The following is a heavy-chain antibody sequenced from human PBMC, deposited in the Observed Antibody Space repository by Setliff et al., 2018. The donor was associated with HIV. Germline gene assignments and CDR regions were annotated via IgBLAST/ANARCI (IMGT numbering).Heavy chain of an antibody. CDR3: ARVGLVQLERRGLNYFDY. J-gene: IGHJ4*02. D-gene: IGHD1-1*01. Sequence: GGSLRLSCAASGLTVSSNYMTWVRQAPGKGLEWVSVIYSGGSTYYADSVKGRFTISRDNSKNTLYLQMNSLRAEDTAVYYCARVGLVQLERRGLNYFDYWGQGTLVTVSS. CDR2: IYSGGST. CDR1: GLTVSSNY. V-gene: IGHV3-66*01.